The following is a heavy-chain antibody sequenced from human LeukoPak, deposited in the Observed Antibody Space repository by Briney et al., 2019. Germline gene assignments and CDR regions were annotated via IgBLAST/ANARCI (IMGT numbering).Heavy chain of an antibody. CDR3: ARVVNDYGDPRWFDP. CDR2: IYYSGST. Sequence: SETLSLTCTVSGGSISSYYWSWIRQPPGKGLEWIGYIYYSGSTNYNPSLKSRVTISVDTSKNQFSLKLSSVTAADTAVYYCARVVNDYGDPRWFDPWGQGTLVTVSS. D-gene: IGHD4-17*01. CDR1: GGSISSYY. J-gene: IGHJ5*02. V-gene: IGHV4-59*01.